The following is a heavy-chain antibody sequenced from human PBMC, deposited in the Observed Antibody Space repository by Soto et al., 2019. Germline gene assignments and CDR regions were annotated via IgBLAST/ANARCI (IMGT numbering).Heavy chain of an antibody. V-gene: IGHV3-33*01. CDR3: ARDSWFGKLLNEVGYFDY. CDR2: IWYDGSNK. D-gene: IGHD3-10*01. Sequence: QVQLVESGGGVVQPGRSLRLSCAASGFTFSSYGMHWVRQAPGKGLEWVAVIWYDGSNKYYADSVKGRFTISRDNSKKTLYLQMNSLRTEVTAVYYCARDSWFGKLLNEVGYFDYWGQGTLVTVSS. J-gene: IGHJ4*02. CDR1: GFTFSSYG.